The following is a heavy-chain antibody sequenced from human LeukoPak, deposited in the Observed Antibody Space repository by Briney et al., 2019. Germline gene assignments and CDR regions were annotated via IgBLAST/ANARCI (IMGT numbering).Heavy chain of an antibody. Sequence: ASETLSLTCTVSGGSISSYYWSWIRQPPGKGLEWIGYIYTSGSTNFNPSLKSRVTISVDTSKNQFSLKLSSVTAADTAAYYCARFDSSGYQDWFDPWGQGTLVTVSS. V-gene: IGHV4-4*09. CDR2: IYTSGST. J-gene: IGHJ5*02. CDR1: GGSISSYY. D-gene: IGHD3-22*01. CDR3: ARFDSSGYQDWFDP.